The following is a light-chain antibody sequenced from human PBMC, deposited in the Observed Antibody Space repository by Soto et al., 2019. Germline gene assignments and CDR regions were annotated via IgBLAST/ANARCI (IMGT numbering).Light chain of an antibody. CDR3: QQYNNWPPWT. CDR1: QSVSSN. CDR2: GAS. Sequence: EILMTQSPATLTVSPGESATLSCSASQSVSSNLAWYQQKPGQAPRLLIYGASTRATGIPARFSGSGSGTEFTLTISSLQSEDFAVYYCQQYNNWPPWTFGQGTKVDIK. V-gene: IGKV3-15*01. J-gene: IGKJ1*01.